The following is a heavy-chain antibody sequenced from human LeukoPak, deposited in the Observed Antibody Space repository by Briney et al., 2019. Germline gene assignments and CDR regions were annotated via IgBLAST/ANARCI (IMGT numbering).Heavy chain of an antibody. V-gene: IGHV1-69*05. Sequence: SVKVSCKASGGTFSSYAISWVRQAPGHELEWMGRITPIFGTANYAQKFQGRVTITTNESTSTAYMELSSLGSEDTAVYYCARSESGGIAAAGPLDYWGQGTLVTVSS. J-gene: IGHJ4*02. CDR3: ARSESGGIAAAGPLDY. CDR1: GGTFSSYA. CDR2: ITPIFGTA. D-gene: IGHD6-13*01.